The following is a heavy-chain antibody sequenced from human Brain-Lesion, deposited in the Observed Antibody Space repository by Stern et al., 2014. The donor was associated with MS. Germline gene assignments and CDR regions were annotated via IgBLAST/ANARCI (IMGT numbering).Heavy chain of an antibody. CDR1: GYTVSGHY. D-gene: IGHD5-18*01. CDR2: INPNTGAT. Sequence: VQLVESGAEVKKPGASVTVSCTPSGYTVSGHYIDWVRQAPGQGPEWMGLINPNTGATIYAQNFRGRVILTRDTSTATVYLDLNRLRSDDTAVYYCARRKVNTMTLDYWGQGTLVTVSS. CDR3: ARRKVNTMTLDY. V-gene: IGHV1-2*06. J-gene: IGHJ4*02.